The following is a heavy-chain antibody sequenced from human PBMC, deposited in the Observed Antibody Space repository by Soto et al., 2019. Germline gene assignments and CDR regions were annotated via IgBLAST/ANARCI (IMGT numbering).Heavy chain of an antibody. CDR2: ISYDGSSK. J-gene: IGHJ4*02. CDR1: GFTFSNYG. CDR3: AKSDREYCSGGACYGKYFDY. D-gene: IGHD2-15*01. V-gene: IGHV3-30*18. Sequence: WGSLRLSCAASGFTFSNYGMHFFRQSPFRWLEWVAVISYDGSSKYSADSVKGRFTISRDNSKNTLYLQMNSLRAEDTAVYYCAKSDREYCSGGACYGKYFDYWGQGTLVTVSS.